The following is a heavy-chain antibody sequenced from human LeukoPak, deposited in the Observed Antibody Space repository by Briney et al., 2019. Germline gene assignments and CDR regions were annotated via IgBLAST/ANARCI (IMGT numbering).Heavy chain of an antibody. CDR1: GGSIRSSNSY. CDR2: MYSSGST. CDR3: ARHAGSYYTYNFDY. D-gene: IGHD3-22*01. Sequence: SETLSLTCTVSGGSIRSSNSYWGWIRQPPGKGLEWIGSMYSSGSTNYKPSLRSQVTISLDTSKNQFSLKLSSVTAADTAVYYCARHAGSYYTYNFDYWGQGTLVSVSS. J-gene: IGHJ4*02. V-gene: IGHV4-39*01.